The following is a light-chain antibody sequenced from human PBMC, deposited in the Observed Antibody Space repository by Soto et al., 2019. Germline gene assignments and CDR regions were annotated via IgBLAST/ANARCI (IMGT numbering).Light chain of an antibody. Sequence: AIRMTQSPSSFSASTGDRVTITCRASQGISSYLAWYHKKPGKAPKLLIYAASTWQSGVPSRFSGSGSGTDCTLTISCLQSEDFATYYCQQYYSYPRTFGQGTKLEIK. CDR3: QQYYSYPRT. J-gene: IGKJ2*02. CDR2: AAS. CDR1: QGISSY. V-gene: IGKV1-8*01.